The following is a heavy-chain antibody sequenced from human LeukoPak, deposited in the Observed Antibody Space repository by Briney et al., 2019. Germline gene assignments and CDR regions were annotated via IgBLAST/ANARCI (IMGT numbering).Heavy chain of an antibody. D-gene: IGHD3-22*01. Sequence: ASVKVSCKASGYTFTGYYMHWVRQAPGQGLEWMGWINPNSGGTNYAQKFQGRVTMTRDTSISTAYMELSRLRSDDTAVYYCARPAWDSSGYLPYYFDYWGQGTLVTVSS. J-gene: IGHJ4*02. CDR3: ARPAWDSSGYLPYYFDY. V-gene: IGHV1-2*02. CDR2: INPNSGGT. CDR1: GYTFTGYY.